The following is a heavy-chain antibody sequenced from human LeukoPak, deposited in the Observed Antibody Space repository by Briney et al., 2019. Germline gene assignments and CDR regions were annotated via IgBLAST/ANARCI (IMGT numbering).Heavy chain of an antibody. CDR1: GGSISSYY. J-gene: IGHJ2*01. D-gene: IGHD5-18*01. CDR2: IYYSGST. V-gene: IGHV4-59*01. CDR3: ARFNQYIYGPSYWYFEL. Sequence: PSETLSLTCTVSGGSISSYYWSWIRQPPGKGLRWIGYIYYSGSTNYNPSLKSRVTISVDTSKNQFSLTLSSVTAADTAVYYCARFNQYIYGPSYWYFELWGRGTLVTVSS.